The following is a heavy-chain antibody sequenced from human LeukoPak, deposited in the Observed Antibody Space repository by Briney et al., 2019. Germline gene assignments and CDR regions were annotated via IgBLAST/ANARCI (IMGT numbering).Heavy chain of an antibody. CDR3: AIFTGIVGATGYY. D-gene: IGHD1-26*01. J-gene: IGHJ4*02. CDR2: INIDGNEK. V-gene: IGHV3-7*01. Sequence: GGSLRLSCAASGFIFTTYWMSWVRQAPGKGLEWVAHINIDGNEKFYVDSVKGRFTISRDNAKNSLYLQMNSLRAEDTAVYYCAIFTGIVGATGYYWGQGTLVTVTS. CDR1: GFIFTTYW.